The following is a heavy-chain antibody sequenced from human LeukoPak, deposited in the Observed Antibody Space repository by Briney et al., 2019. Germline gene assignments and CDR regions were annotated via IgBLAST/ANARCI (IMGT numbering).Heavy chain of an antibody. CDR1: GYSFTSYW. CDR2: IYPGDSDT. J-gene: IGHJ3*02. CDR3: ARQPTPYYYDSSGYYAFDI. V-gene: IGHV5-51*01. D-gene: IGHD3-22*01. Sequence: GESLKISWKGSGYSFTSYWIGLVRQMPGKGLEWMGIIYPGDSDTRFCPSCEGQVTISADKSTSTAYLQWSSLKASDTDMYYCARQPTPYYYDSSGYYAFDIWGQGTMVAVSS.